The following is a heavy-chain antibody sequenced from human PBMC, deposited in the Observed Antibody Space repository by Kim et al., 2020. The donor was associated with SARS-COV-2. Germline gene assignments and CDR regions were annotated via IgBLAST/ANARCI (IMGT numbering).Heavy chain of an antibody. J-gene: IGHJ4*02. D-gene: IGHD2-8*01. CDR1: GGSVSSGSYY. CDR3: ARAAIGYGTNGVWYSTMGGFGYYFDY. V-gene: IGHV4-61*01. CDR2: IYYSGST. Sequence: SETLSLTCTVSGGSVSSGSYYWSWIRQPPGKGLEWIGYIYYSGSTNYNPSLKSRVTISVDTSKNQFSLKLSSVTAADTAVYYCARAAIGYGTNGVWYSTMGGFGYYFDYWGQGTLITVSS.